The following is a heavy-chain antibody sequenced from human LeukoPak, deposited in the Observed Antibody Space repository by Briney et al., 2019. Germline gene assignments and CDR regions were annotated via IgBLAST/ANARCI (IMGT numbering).Heavy chain of an antibody. D-gene: IGHD2-8*01. CDR2: IYYSGST. V-gene: IGHV4-31*03. CDR1: GGSISSGGYY. Sequence: PSQTLSLTCTVSGGSISSGGYYWSWIRQHPGKGLEWIGYIYYSGSTYYNPSLKSRVTISVDRSKNQFSLRLSSVTAADTAVYYCARAVGYCTNGVCSIGGYFDYWGQGTLVTVSS. J-gene: IGHJ4*02. CDR3: ARAVGYCTNGVCSIGGYFDY.